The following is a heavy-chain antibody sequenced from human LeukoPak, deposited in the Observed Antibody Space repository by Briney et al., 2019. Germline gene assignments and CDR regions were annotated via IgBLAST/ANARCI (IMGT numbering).Heavy chain of an antibody. CDR3: ARTSRGSGSYYLPFDY. Sequence: SGPTLVNPTQTLTLTCTFSGFSLSTSGMRVSWIRQPPGKALEWLARIDWDDDKFYSTSLKTRLTISKDTSKNQVVLTMTNMDPVDTATYYRARTSRGSGSYYLPFDYWGQGTLVTVSS. D-gene: IGHD3-10*01. V-gene: IGHV2-70*04. CDR1: GFSLSTSGMR. CDR2: IDWDDDK. J-gene: IGHJ4*02.